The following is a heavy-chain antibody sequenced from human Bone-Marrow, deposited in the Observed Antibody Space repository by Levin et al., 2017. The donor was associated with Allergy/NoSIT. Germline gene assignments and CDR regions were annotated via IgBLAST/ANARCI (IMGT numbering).Heavy chain of an antibody. CDR1: GDSISSSSW. CDR3: ARVAVAGGFYFDH. V-gene: IGHV4-4*02. J-gene: IGHJ4*02. D-gene: IGHD6-19*01. CDR2: IYHDGST. Sequence: SETLSLTCAVSGDSISSSSWWSWVRQPPGKGLEWIGEIYHDGSTHYNPSLKSRVSISVDKSKNHFSLNVSSVTAADPAVYFCARVAVAGGFYFDHWGQGTLVSVSS.